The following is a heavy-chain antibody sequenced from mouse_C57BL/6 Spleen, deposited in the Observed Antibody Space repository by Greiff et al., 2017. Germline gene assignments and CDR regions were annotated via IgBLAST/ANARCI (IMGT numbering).Heavy chain of an antibody. V-gene: IGHV14-2*01. CDR3: ARSYSNYLAWFAY. CDR1: GFNIKDYY. D-gene: IGHD2-5*01. J-gene: IGHJ3*01. CDR2: IDPEDGET. Sequence: EVKLVESGAELVKPGASVKLSCTASGFNIKDYYMHWVKQRTEQGLEWIGRIDPEDGETKYAPKFQGKATITADTSSNTAYLQLSSLTSEDTAVYYGARSYSNYLAWFAYWGQGTLVTVSA.